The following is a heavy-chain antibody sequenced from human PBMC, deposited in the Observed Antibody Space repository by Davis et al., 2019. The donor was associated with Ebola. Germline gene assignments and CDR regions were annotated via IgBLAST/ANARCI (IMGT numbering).Heavy chain of an antibody. CDR2: FDPEDDET. D-gene: IGHD5-18*01. CDR1: GYSLTGVF. CDR3: AAIRGFSYSYLDY. Sequence: ASVKVSCKVSGYSLTGVFLHWVRQAPGKGLEWMGGFDPEDDETVYAQKFQGRVTMTEDTSTDTAYMELSSLRSEDTAVYYCAAIRGFSYSYLDYWGQGTLVTVSS. J-gene: IGHJ4*02. V-gene: IGHV1-24*01.